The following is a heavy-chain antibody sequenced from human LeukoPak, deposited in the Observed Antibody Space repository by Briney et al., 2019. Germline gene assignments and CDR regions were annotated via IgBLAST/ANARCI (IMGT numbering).Heavy chain of an antibody. J-gene: IGHJ5*02. CDR2: TYYSGST. D-gene: IGHD2-2*01. Sequence: SETLSLTCTVSGGSISSSSYYWGWIRQPPGKGLEWIRSTYYSGSTYYNPTLKSRVTISVDTSKNQFSLKLSSVTAADTAVYYCARDPRYCSSTSCGPWGQGTLVTVSS. CDR3: ARDPRYCSSTSCGP. V-gene: IGHV4-39*07. CDR1: GGSISSSSYY.